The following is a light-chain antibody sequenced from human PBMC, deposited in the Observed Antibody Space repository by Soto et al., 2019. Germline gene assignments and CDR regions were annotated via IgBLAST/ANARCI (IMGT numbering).Light chain of an antibody. J-gene: IGKJ3*01. CDR1: QSISSY. CDR3: QQSYSTPQT. Sequence: DIQMTQSPSSLSASVGDRVTIICRASQSISSYLNWYQQKPGKAPKLLIYAASSLQSGVPSRFSGSGSGTDFTLTISSLQPEDFATYYCQQSYSTPQTFGPGTKVDIK. V-gene: IGKV1-39*01. CDR2: AAS.